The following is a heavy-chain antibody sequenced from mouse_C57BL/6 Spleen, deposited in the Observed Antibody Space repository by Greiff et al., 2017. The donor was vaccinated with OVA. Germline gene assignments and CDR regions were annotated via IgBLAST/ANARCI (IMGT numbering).Heavy chain of an antibody. CDR3: ARCPYYYGSSAFYFDY. CDR2: IYPGSGST. V-gene: IGHV1-55*01. CDR1: GYTFTSYW. J-gene: IGHJ2*01. Sequence: QVQLQQPGAELVKPGASVKMSCKASGYTFTSYWITWVKQRPGQGLEWIGDIYPGSGSTNYNEKFKSKATLTVDTSSSTAYMQLSSLTSEDAAVYYCARCPYYYGSSAFYFDYWGQGTTLTVSS. D-gene: IGHD1-1*01.